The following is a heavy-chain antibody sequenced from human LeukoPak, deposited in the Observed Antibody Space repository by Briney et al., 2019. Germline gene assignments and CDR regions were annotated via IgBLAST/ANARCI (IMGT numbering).Heavy chain of an antibody. CDR3: ARSDSSGWYV. V-gene: IGHV3-30*04. D-gene: IGHD6-19*01. J-gene: IGHJ4*02. CDR1: GFTFSSYA. Sequence: PGGSLRLSCAAPGFTFSSYAMHWVRQAPGKGLEWVAVISYDGSNKYYADSVKGRFTISRDNSKNTLYLQMNSLRAEDTAVYYCARSDSSGWYVWGQGTLVTVSS. CDR2: ISYDGSNK.